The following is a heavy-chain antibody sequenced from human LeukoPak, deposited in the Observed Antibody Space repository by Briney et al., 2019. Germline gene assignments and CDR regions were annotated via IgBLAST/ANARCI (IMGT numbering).Heavy chain of an antibody. CDR3: AKEPNKYSGYDYFDY. CDR1: GFSFDDYA. Sequence: GGSLRLSCAASGFSFDDYAMHWVRKAPGKGLEWVASISWNNENIHYADSVKGRFTISRDNAKNSLYLQMNSLRVEDTALYYCAKEPNKYSGYDYFDYWGQGTLVTVSS. V-gene: IGHV3-9*01. CDR2: ISWNNENI. D-gene: IGHD5-12*01. J-gene: IGHJ4*02.